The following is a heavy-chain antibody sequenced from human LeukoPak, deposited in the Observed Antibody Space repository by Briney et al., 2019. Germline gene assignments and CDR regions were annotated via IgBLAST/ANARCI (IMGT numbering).Heavy chain of an antibody. Sequence: SETLSLTCTVSGGSISSYYWSWIRQPPGKGLEWIGYIYYSGSTNYNPSLKSRVTISVDTSKNQFSLKLSSVTAADTAVYYCARQFRGYYYDSSGKNYFDCWGQGTLVTVSS. CDR2: IYYSGST. J-gene: IGHJ4*02. V-gene: IGHV4-59*08. D-gene: IGHD3-22*01. CDR1: GGSISSYY. CDR3: ARQFRGYYYDSSGKNYFDC.